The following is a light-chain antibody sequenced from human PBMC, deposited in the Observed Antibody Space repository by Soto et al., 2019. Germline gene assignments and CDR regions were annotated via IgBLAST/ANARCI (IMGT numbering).Light chain of an antibody. V-gene: IGKV3-20*01. CDR3: RQYCGYNSPRYS. CDR1: QSVSPNY. Sequence: EIVLTQSPGTLSLSPGDRVTLSCRASQSVSPNYFSWYQQKPGQAPRLLIYATSSRAVGIPDRFSGSGSGTDCILTIGRLEPEDFAIDYCRQYCGYNSPRYSFGQGTGLEI. J-gene: IGKJ2*03. CDR2: ATS.